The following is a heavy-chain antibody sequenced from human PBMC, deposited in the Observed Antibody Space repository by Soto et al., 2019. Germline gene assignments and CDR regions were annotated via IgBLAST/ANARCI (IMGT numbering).Heavy chain of an antibody. D-gene: IGHD6-6*01. CDR2: IRSKAYGGTT. J-gene: IGHJ6*02. Sequence: PGGSLRLSCTASGFTFGDYAMSWFRQAPGKGLEWVGFIRSKAYGGTTEYAASVKGRFTISRDDSKSIAYLQMNSLKTEDTAVYYCTRAGQQLVRYPPHYYYYGMDVWGQGTTVTVSS. V-gene: IGHV3-49*03. CDR1: GFTFGDYA. CDR3: TRAGQQLVRYPPHYYYYGMDV.